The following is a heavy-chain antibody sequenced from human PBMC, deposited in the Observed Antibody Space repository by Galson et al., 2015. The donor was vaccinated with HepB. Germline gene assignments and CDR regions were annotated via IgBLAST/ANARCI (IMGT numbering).Heavy chain of an antibody. CDR2: LCDSGIT. J-gene: IGHJ3*02. D-gene: IGHD6-19*01. Sequence: QVQLQEWGPGLVKPSETLSLTCSVSGGSISNNYWSWIRQPPGKGLEWIGYLCDSGITKNSPPLKSRVTLSVDTSKSHFSLRLSSVTAADTAVYYCARHSGDTSGWPHYAFHTWGQGTMVIVSS. CDR3: ARHSGDTSGWPHYAFHT. V-gene: IGHV4-59*01. CDR1: GGSISNNY.